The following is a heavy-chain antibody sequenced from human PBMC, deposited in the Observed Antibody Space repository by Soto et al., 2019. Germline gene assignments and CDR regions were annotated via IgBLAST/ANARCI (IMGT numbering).Heavy chain of an antibody. D-gene: IGHD3-16*01. CDR1: GFTFRSYV. J-gene: IGHJ4*02. CDR2: TSYDGSNN. Sequence: QVQLVESGGGVVQPGTSLRLSCVGSGFTFRSYVIHWVRQAPGKGLEWVALTSYDGSNNFYGDSVKGRFTISRHNSRNTVELQIDSLRFEDTALYYCARWGTTGGLDVWGQGTLVSVSS. CDR3: ARWGTTGGLDV. V-gene: IGHV3-33*05.